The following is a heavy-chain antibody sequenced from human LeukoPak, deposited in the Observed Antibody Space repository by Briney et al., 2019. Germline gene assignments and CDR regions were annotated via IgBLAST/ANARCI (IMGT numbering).Heavy chain of an antibody. CDR2: ISSGNSYK. CDR1: GFTFSDYS. D-gene: IGHD6-19*01. J-gene: IGHJ4*02. CDR3: ARGPTLIGVAGTWPLDY. Sequence: GGSLRLSCAASGFTFSDYSMKWVRQAPGKGREWVSSISSGNSYKYYGDSVKGRFTISRDNAKTSLYLQMNRLRAEDTAAYYCARGPTLIGVAGTWPLDYWGQGTLVIVSS. V-gene: IGHV3-21*01.